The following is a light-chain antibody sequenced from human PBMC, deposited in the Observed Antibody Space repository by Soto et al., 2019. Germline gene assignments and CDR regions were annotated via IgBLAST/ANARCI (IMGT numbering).Light chain of an antibody. V-gene: IGKV4-1*01. CDR1: QRILYSSNNKNC. CDR2: WAS. CDR3: PQFPSSPLP. J-gene: IGKJ4*01. Sequence: TTQTPQSLAFSLEKTATMDRKSSQRILYSSNNKNCLAWYQQKPGQPPKLLIYWASTRESGVPDRFSGSGSGTDFTLTIIRLEPEDFAVYYCPQFPSSPLPFAGGTKVDIK.